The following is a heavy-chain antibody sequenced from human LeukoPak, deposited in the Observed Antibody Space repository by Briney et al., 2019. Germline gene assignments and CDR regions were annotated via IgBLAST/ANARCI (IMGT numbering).Heavy chain of an antibody. CDR3: ARGTVTTIY. J-gene: IGHJ4*02. CDR2: INHSGST. D-gene: IGHD4-17*01. CDR1: GGSFSGYY. V-gene: IGHV4-34*01. Sequence: PSETLSLTCAVYGGSFSGYYWGWIRQPPGKGLEWIGEINHSGSTNYNPSLKSRVTISVDTSKNQFSLKLSSVTAADTAVYYCARGTVTTIYWGQGTLVTVSS.